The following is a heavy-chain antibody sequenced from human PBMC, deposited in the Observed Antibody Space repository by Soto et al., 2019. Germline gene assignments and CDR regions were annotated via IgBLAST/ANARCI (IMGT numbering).Heavy chain of an antibody. V-gene: IGHV1-69*02. Sequence: GASVKVSCKASGGTFSSYTISWVRQAPGQGLEWMGRIIPILGIANYAQKFQGRVTITADKSTSTAYMELSSLRSEDTAVYYCASAKIVVVVAATTAFDIWGQGTMVTVSS. D-gene: IGHD2-15*01. CDR3: ASAKIVVVVAATTAFDI. CDR1: GGTFSSYT. CDR2: IIPILGIA. J-gene: IGHJ3*02.